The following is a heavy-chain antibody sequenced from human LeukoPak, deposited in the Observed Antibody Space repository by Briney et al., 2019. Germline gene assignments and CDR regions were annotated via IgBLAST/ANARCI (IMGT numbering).Heavy chain of an antibody. J-gene: IGHJ4*02. Sequence: GGSLRLSCAASGFTFSSYSMNWLRQAPGKGLEWVSSFSSDGSYIYYADSVKGRFTISRDNSKNTLYLQMNSLRAEDTAIYYCARDERLLSFLKWGQGTLVTVSS. CDR3: ARDERLLSFLK. D-gene: IGHD3-3*01. V-gene: IGHV3-21*04. CDR1: GFTFSSYS. CDR2: FSSDGSYI.